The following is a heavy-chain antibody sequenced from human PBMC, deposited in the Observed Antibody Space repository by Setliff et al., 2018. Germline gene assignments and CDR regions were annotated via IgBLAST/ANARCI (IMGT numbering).Heavy chain of an antibody. CDR2: IYHKGRT. Sequence: SETLSLTCDVSGASISSGHYWGWIRQPPGKGPEWIATIYHKGRTYFNPSLQSRVTMSLDRSKNQFSLRLTSVTASDTAVYCCASPRRDDLDSPFDPFDIWGHGTRVTVSS. V-gene: IGHV4-38-2*01. J-gene: IGHJ3*02. CDR1: GASISSGHY. D-gene: IGHD3-3*01. CDR3: ASPRRDDLDSPFDPFDI.